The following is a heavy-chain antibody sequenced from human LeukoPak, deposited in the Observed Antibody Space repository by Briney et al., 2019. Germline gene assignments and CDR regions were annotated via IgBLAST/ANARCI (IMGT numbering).Heavy chain of an antibody. Sequence: ASVKVSCKVSGYTLTELSMHWVRQAPGKGLEWMGGFDPEDGETIYAQKFQGRVTMTRNTSISTAYMELSSLRSEDTAVYYCASPNFLSNWKQAFDIWGQGTMVTVSS. D-gene: IGHD1-1*01. CDR1: GYTLTELS. CDR2: FDPEDGET. CDR3: ASPNFLSNWKQAFDI. V-gene: IGHV1-24*01. J-gene: IGHJ3*02.